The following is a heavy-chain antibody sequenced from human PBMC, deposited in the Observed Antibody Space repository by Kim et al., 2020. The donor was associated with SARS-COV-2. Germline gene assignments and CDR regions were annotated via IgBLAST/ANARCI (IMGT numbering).Heavy chain of an antibody. Sequence: GGSLRLSCAASGFTFSSYAMSWVRQAPGKGLEWVSAISGSGGSTYYADSVKGRFTISRDNSKNTLYLQMNSLRAEDTAVYYCAKDASDCSSTSCHGDYWGQGTLVTVSS. CDR2: ISGSGGST. V-gene: IGHV3-23*01. CDR1: GFTFSSYA. J-gene: IGHJ4*02. D-gene: IGHD2-2*01. CDR3: AKDASDCSSTSCHGDY.